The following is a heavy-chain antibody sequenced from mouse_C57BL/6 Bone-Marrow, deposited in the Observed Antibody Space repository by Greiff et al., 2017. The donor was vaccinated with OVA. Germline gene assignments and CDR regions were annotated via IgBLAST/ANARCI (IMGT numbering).Heavy chain of an antibody. CDR2: IYPGSGST. Sequence: QVQLQQPGAELVKPGASVKMSCKASGYTFTSYWITWVKQRPGHGLEWIGDIYPGSGSTNYNEKFKSKATLTVDTSSSTAYMQLSSLTSEDSAVYYCARDYGSPYYFDYWGQGTTLTVSS. CDR3: ARDYGSPYYFDY. D-gene: IGHD1-1*01. V-gene: IGHV1-55*01. J-gene: IGHJ2*01. CDR1: GYTFTSYW.